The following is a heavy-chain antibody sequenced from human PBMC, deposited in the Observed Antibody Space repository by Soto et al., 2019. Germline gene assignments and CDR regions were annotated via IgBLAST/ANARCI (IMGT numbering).Heavy chain of an antibody. CDR3: ANWDMVRGDYDPD. V-gene: IGHV3-72*01. CDR2: IRNNVNSYTT. Sequence: EVQLVESGGGLVQPGGSLRLSCVASGFIFSDHYMDWVRQAPGKGLEWVGRIRNNVNSYTTEYVASVKDRFIISRDDSKNSVYLQMNSLKTEDTAVYYCANWDMVRGDYDPDLGQGTLVTVSS. J-gene: IGHJ4*02. CDR1: GFIFSDHY. D-gene: IGHD3-10*01.